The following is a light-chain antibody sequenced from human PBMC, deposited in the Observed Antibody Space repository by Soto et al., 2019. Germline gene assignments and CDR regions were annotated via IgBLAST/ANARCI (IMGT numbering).Light chain of an antibody. CDR1: HDISNY. V-gene: IGKV1-33*01. Sequence: DIQMTQSPSSLSASVGDRVTITCQASHDISNYLNWYQQKPGQAPKLLIYDASNLETGVQSRFSGSGSGTDFTFTISSLQPEDFATYYCQQYDNLLFTFGPGTKVDVK. J-gene: IGKJ3*01. CDR2: DAS. CDR3: QQYDNLLFT.